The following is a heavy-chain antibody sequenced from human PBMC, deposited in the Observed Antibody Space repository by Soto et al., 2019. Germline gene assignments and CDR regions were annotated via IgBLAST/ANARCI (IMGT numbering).Heavy chain of an antibody. J-gene: IGHJ6*02. V-gene: IGHV3-30*03. D-gene: IGHD2-2*01. Sequence: QVQLVESGGGVVQPGRSLRLSCAASGFTFSSYGMHWVRQAPGKGLEWVAVISYDGSNKYYADSVKGRFTISRDNSKKPLYLQMNSLIVEYTAVYYCARGPAIVLVPAAMNYYYGMDVWGQGTTVTVSS. CDR1: GFTFSSYG. CDR2: ISYDGSNK. CDR3: ARGPAIVLVPAAMNYYYGMDV.